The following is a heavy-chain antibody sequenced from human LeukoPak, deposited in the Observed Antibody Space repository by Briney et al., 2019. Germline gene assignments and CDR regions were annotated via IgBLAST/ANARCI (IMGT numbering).Heavy chain of an antibody. J-gene: IGHJ6*04. Sequence: VASVKVSCKASGGTFSSYAISWVRQAPGQGLEWMGGIIPTFGTANYAQKFQGRVTITADKSTSTAYMELSSLRSEDTAVYYCAAAPADYYYYGMDVWGKGTTVTVSS. CDR2: IIPTFGTA. V-gene: IGHV1-69*06. CDR1: GGTFSSYA. CDR3: AAAPADYYYYGMDV. D-gene: IGHD2-2*01.